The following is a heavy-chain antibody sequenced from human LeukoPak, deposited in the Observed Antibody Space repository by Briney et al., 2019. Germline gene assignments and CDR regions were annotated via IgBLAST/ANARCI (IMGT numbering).Heavy chain of an antibody. Sequence: PSETLSLTCTVSGGSISSYYWSWIRQPPGKGLEWSGYIYYSGSTNCNPSLKSRVTISVDTSKNQFSLKLSSVTAADTAVYYCARAGAYSSSGVFDYWGQGTLVTVSS. CDR1: GGSISSYY. V-gene: IGHV4-59*01. J-gene: IGHJ4*02. D-gene: IGHD6-13*01. CDR2: IYYSGST. CDR3: ARAGAYSSSGVFDY.